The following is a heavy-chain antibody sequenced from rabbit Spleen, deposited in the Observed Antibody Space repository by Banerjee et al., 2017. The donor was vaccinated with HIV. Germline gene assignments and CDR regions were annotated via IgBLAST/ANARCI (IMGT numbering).Heavy chain of an antibody. CDR1: SFSFRDRDV. Sequence: QEQLVGSGGGQVQPEGSLTLTCNASSFSFRDRDVMCWVCQAPGKGLEGIACINTATGKCVYANWAKGRFTISRTSSTTVTLQMTSLTAADTATYFCARDLAGGIGWNFNVWGPGTLVTGS. V-gene: IGHV1S45*01. J-gene: IGHJ4*01. CDR2: INTATGKC. D-gene: IGHD4-2*01. CDR3: ARDLAGGIGWNFNV.